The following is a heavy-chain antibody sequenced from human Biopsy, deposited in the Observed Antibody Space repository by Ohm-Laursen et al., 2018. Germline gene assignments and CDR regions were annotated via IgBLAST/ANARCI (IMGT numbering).Heavy chain of an antibody. CDR2: ISASGNHI. D-gene: IGHD2-8*01. Sequence: LSLTCAASGFTFSGFSMNWVRQAPGKGLEWVSSISASGNHIYYTDSVEGRFTVSRDNGKNSVYLQMNSLRVEDTAVYYCARDGEAKYCKHGVCPSDFWGQGTLVTVSS. CDR3: ARDGEAKYCKHGVCPSDF. V-gene: IGHV3-21*01. J-gene: IGHJ4*02. CDR1: GFTFSGFS.